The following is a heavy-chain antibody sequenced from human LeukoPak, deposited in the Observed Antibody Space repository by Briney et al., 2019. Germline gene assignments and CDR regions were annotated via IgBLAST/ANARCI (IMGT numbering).Heavy chain of an antibody. D-gene: IGHD3-10*01. Sequence: ASVKVSCKASGYTFTGYYMHWVRQAPGQGLEWMGWISGYNGHTNYAQKLQGRVTMTTDTSTTTAYMELRSLRSDDTAVYYCARTTMVRGTYYMDVWGKGTTVTISS. J-gene: IGHJ6*03. CDR3: ARTTMVRGTYYMDV. CDR2: ISGYNGHT. CDR1: GYTFTGYY. V-gene: IGHV1-18*04.